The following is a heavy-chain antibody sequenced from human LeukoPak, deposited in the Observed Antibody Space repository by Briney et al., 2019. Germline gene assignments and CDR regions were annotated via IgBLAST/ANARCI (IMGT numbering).Heavy chain of an antibody. D-gene: IGHD2-8*01. V-gene: IGHV3-74*01. J-gene: IGHJ2*01. CDR3: ARAGVGNWYYDL. Sequence: PGGSLRLSCAASGFTFSSYWMHWVRQAPGKGLVWVSRINPDESRRNCADSVEGRFTISRDNAKNTVFLQINNLRVEDTAVYYCARAGVGNWYYDLWGRGTLVTVSS. CDR1: GFTFSSYW. CDR2: INPDESRR.